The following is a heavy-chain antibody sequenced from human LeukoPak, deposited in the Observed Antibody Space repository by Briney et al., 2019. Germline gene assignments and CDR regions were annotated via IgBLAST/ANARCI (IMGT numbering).Heavy chain of an antibody. J-gene: IGHJ4*02. Sequence: GGSLRLSCAASGFTFSSYSMNWVRQAPGKGLEWVAVISYDGSNKYYADSVKGRFTISRDNSKNTLYLQMNSLRAEDTAVYYCAKEAGDPYFDYWGQGTLVTVSS. D-gene: IGHD3-10*01. CDR3: AKEAGDPYFDY. CDR1: GFTFSSYS. V-gene: IGHV3-30*18. CDR2: ISYDGSNK.